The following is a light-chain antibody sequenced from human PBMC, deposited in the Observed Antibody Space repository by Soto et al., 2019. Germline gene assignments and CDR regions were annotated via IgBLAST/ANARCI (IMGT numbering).Light chain of an antibody. CDR3: QQYLTSPKT. V-gene: IGKV1-5*01. J-gene: IGKJ1*01. Sequence: DIQMTQSLSSLSASVGDRVTITCRASQSISSWLAWYQQKPGKAPKLLIYDASTLQSGVPSRYSGSGSGTDFTLTISRLEPEDFAVYYCQQYLTSPKTFGQGTKVDI. CDR2: DAS. CDR1: QSISSW.